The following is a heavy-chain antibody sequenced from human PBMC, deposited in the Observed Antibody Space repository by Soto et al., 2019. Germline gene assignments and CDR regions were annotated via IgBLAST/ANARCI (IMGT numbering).Heavy chain of an antibody. CDR1: GFTFSSYE. V-gene: IGHV3-48*03. D-gene: IGHD3-10*01. J-gene: IGHJ4*02. CDR3: ARAAWFPYLSFY. CDR2: ISSSGSTI. Sequence: PGGSLRLSCAASGFTFSSYEMNWVRQAPGRGLEWVSYISSSGSTIYYADSVKGRFTISRDNAKNSLYLQMNSLRAEDTAVYYCARAAWFPYLSFYWGQGALVTVSS.